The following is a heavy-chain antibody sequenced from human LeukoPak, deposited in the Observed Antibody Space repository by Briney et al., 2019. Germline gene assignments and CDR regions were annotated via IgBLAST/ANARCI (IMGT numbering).Heavy chain of an antibody. D-gene: IGHD2-15*01. CDR3: ARIMGYCSGGSCYPNWFDP. CDR2: IYPVNSDT. CDR1: GYSFTSYW. V-gene: IGHV5-51*01. Sequence: GESLKTSCKGSGYSFTSYWIGWVRQMPGKGLEWMGIIYPVNSDTRYSPSFQGQVTISADKSVTTAYLQWSSLKASDTAMYYCARIMGYCSGGSCYPNWFDPWGQGTLVTVSS. J-gene: IGHJ5*02.